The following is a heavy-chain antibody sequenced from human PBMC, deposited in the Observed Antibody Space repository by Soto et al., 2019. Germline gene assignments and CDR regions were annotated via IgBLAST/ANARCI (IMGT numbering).Heavy chain of an antibody. CDR3: ARRWGSAADY. D-gene: IGHD2-15*01. J-gene: IGHJ4*02. V-gene: IGHV4-59*08. CDR2: IYYSGST. Sequence: QVQLQESGPGLVKPSETLSLTCTVSGGCISSYYWSWIRQPPGKGLEWIGYIYYSGSTNYNPSLKSRVTISVDTSKNQFSLKLSSVTAADTAVYYCARRWGSAADYWGQGTLVTVSS. CDR1: GGCISSYY.